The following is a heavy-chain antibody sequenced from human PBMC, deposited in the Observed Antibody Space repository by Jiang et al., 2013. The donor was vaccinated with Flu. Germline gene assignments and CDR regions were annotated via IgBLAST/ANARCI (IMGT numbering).Heavy chain of an antibody. CDR3: ARDAGYYYGSGSYYNDPLGGEIALDY. Sequence: SGAEVKKPGASVKVSCKASGYTFTSYGISWVRQAPGQGLEWMGWISAYNGNTNYAQKLQGRVTMTTDTSTSTAYMELRSLRSDDTAVYYCARDAGYYYGSGSYYNDPLGGEIALDYWGQGTLVTVSS. D-gene: IGHD3-10*01. CDR1: GYTFTSYG. V-gene: IGHV1-18*01. J-gene: IGHJ4*02. CDR2: ISAYNGNT.